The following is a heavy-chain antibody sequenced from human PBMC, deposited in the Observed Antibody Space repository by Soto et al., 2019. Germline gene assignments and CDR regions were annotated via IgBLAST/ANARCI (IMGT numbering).Heavy chain of an antibody. V-gene: IGHV2-5*02. D-gene: IGHD1-7*01. CDR3: AHRRGGYNWYYGYFYY. CDR1: GFSISTSGVG. Sequence: QITLKESGPTLVKPTQTLTLTCTFSGFSISTSGVGVGWIRQPPGKALEWLAFTYCDDANRYNPSLKSRLTVAKDTSKNLVVLLMTSMDPEDTATYYCAHRRGGYNWYYGYFYYWGQGTPVTVSA. J-gene: IGHJ4*02. CDR2: TYCDDAN.